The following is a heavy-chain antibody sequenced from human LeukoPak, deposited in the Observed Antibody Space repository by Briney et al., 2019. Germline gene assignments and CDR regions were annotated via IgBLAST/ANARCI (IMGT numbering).Heavy chain of an antibody. D-gene: IGHD6-25*01. J-gene: IGHJ4*02. CDR1: GFTFSDYY. Sequence: GGSLRLSCVASGFTFSDYYMTWIRQAPGKGPEWVSYITSNGRPMYYADSVRGRFSISRDNARNSLFLQMDSLRADDTAVYYCARVAAIDYWGQGILVTVSS. CDR2: ITSNGRPM. V-gene: IGHV3-11*01. CDR3: ARVAAIDY.